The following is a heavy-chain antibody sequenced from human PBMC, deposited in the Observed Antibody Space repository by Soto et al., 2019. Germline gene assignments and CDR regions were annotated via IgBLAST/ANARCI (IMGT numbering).Heavy chain of an antibody. D-gene: IGHD6-19*01. CDR3: ESLCLEVALGYGMDV. CDR1: GYTFTGYY. CDR2: INPNRGGT. J-gene: IGHJ6*02. Sequence: QVQLVQSGAEVKKPGASVTVSCKATGYTFTGYYMHWVRQAPGQGLEMMGWINPNRGGTNYAQMFQGRVSRTGRHANSRAYMEGRRLRFDDRDVYYCESLCLEVALGYGMDVGGQGTTVAVSS. V-gene: IGHV1-2*02.